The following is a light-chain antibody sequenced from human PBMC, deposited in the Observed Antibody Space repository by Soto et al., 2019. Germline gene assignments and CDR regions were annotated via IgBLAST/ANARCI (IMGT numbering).Light chain of an antibody. CDR2: AAS. CDR3: LQDYNYPLT. CDR1: QSISDY. J-gene: IGKJ3*01. Sequence: IRMTQSPSTLSASVGDRVIITCRASQSISDYLAWYQQKPGKAPKLLIYAASSLQSGVPSRFSGSGSGTDFTLTISSLQPEDFATYYCLQDYNYPLTFGPGTKVDIK. V-gene: IGKV1-6*01.